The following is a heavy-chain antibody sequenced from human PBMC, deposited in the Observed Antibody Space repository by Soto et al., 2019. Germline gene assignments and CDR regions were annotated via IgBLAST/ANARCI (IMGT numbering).Heavy chain of an antibody. V-gene: IGHV1-69*02. CDR3: SQMWFGELWPGMDV. CDR2: IIPILDVT. Sequence: QLVQSGAEVKRPGSSVKVSCKASGGDFLSYTISWVRQGPGQGPEWMGTIIPILDVTKNAQKFQGRVAITADKAKSTVYMELRCLRSDDTAVYYCSQMWFGELWPGMDVWGQGTKIYVSS. J-gene: IGHJ6*02. CDR1: GGDFLSYT. D-gene: IGHD3-10*01.